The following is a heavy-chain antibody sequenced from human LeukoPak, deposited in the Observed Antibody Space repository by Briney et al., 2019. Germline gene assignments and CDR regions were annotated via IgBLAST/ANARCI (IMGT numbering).Heavy chain of an antibody. CDR3: TRDLNSGGSC. CDR1: GFTFSSYA. Sequence: GGSLRLSCAASGFTFSSYAMSWVRQAPGKGLEWVSVIHSGGNTYYADSVKGRFTISRDNSKNTLYLQMNSLRAEDTAVYYCTRDLNSGGSCWGQGTLVTVSS. J-gene: IGHJ4*02. CDR2: IHSGGNT. D-gene: IGHD2-15*01. V-gene: IGHV3-53*01.